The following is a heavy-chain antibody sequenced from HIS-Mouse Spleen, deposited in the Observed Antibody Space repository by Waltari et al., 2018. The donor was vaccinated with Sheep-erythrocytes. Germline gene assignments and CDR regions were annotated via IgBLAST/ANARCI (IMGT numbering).Heavy chain of an antibody. D-gene: IGHD6-19*01. CDR3: AREASSGWRRRPHWFDP. CDR1: GFTFSPYV. J-gene: IGHJ5*02. Sequence: EVQLVESGGGLVQPGGSLSLSCAASGFTFSPYVMPWFRQAPGKGLVWVSRINSDGSSTSYADSVKGRFTISRDNAKNTLYLQMNSLRAEDTAVYYCAREASSGWRRRPHWFDPWGQGTLVTVSS. V-gene: IGHV3-74*01. CDR2: INSDGSST.